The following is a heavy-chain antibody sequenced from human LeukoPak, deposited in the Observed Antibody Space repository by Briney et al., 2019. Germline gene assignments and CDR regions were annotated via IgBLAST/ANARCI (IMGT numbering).Heavy chain of an antibody. Sequence: GGSLRLSCAASGFTFSSYAMSWVRQAPGKGLEWVSAISGSGGSTYYADSVKGRFTISRDNSKNTLYLQTNSLRAEDTAVYYCALSRDGYSYGYAWNWFDPWGQGTLVTVSS. D-gene: IGHD5-18*01. CDR3: ALSRDGYSYGYAWNWFDP. CDR1: GFTFSSYA. V-gene: IGHV3-23*01. CDR2: ISGSGGST. J-gene: IGHJ5*02.